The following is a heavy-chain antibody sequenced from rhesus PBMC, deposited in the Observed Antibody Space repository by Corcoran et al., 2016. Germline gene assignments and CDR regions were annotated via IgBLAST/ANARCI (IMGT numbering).Heavy chain of an antibody. CDR2: IDTSGST. CDR3: SRDSQSGSYYYHTQLYYFDY. CDR1: GGSFSVYW. D-gene: IGHD3-16*01. V-gene: IGHV4-160*01. J-gene: IGHJ4*01. Sequence: QLPLQESGPGLVKPSETLSLTRAVSGGSFSVYWWSWIRQPLWLGLAWGGRIDTSGSTDYNPSLESRVTFSRDTSKNQISLKLTSVTAADTAVYYCSRDSQSGSYYYHTQLYYFDYWGQGVLVTVSS.